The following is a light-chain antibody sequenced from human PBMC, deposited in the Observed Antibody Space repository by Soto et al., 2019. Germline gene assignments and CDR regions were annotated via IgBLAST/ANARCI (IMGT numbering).Light chain of an antibody. CDR2: GNS. CDR3: QSYDSSLSQGVV. Sequence: QSVLTQPPSVSGAPGQRVTISCTGSSSNIGAGYDVHWYQQLPGTAPKLLIYGNSNRPSGVPDRFSGSKSGTSASLAITGLQAEDEADYYCQSYDSSLSQGVVFGGGTKLTVL. J-gene: IGLJ2*01. V-gene: IGLV1-40*01. CDR1: SSNIGAGYD.